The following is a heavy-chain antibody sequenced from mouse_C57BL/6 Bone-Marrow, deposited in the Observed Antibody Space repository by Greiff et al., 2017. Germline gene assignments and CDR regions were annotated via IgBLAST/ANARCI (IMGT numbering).Heavy chain of an antibody. Sequence: EVKVVESGGDLVKPGGSLKLSCAASGFTFSSYGMSWVRQTPDKRLEWVATISSGGSYTYYPDSVKGRFTISRDNAKNTLYLQMSSLKSEDTAMYYCASTVVATDWYFDVWGTGTTVTVSS. CDR3: ASTVVATDWYFDV. V-gene: IGHV5-6*01. D-gene: IGHD1-1*01. CDR1: GFTFSSYG. J-gene: IGHJ1*03. CDR2: ISSGGSYT.